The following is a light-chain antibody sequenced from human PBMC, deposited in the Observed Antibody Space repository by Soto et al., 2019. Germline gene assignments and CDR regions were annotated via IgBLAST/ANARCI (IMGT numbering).Light chain of an antibody. Sequence: DIQMTQSPSSLSASVGDRVTITCRASQSIISYLNWYQQKPGKAPKLLIYAASSLQSGVPSRFSGSGSRTDFTLTISSLQPEDFATYYCQQRYSTPYPFGQGTKLEIK. CDR2: AAS. J-gene: IGKJ2*01. CDR3: QQRYSTPYP. V-gene: IGKV1-39*01. CDR1: QSIISY.